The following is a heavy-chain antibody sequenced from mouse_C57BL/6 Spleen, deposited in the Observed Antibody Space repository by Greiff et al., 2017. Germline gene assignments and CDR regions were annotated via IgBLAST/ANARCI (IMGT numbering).Heavy chain of an antibody. Sequence: QVQLQQPGAELVQPGASVKLSCKASGYTFTSYWMQWVKQRPGQGLAWIGEIDPSDSYTNYNQKFKGKATLTVDTSSSTAYMQLSSLTSDDSAFYYCTSYYGSSYYFDYWGQGTTLTVSS. CDR1: GYTFTSYW. CDR2: IDPSDSYT. V-gene: IGHV1-50*01. D-gene: IGHD1-1*01. CDR3: TSYYGSSYYFDY. J-gene: IGHJ2*01.